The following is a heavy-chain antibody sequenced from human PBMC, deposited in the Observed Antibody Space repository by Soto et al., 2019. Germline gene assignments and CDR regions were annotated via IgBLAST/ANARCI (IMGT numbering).Heavy chain of an antibody. CDR2: INAGNGNT. D-gene: IGHD5-18*01. J-gene: IGHJ6*02. CDR3: ACIFSGGYSYGFYYYGMDV. V-gene: IGHV1-3*01. CDR1: GYTFTSYA. Sequence: ASVKVSCKASGYTFTSYAMHWVRQAPGQRLEWMAWINAGNGNTKYSQKFQGRVTITRDTSASTAYMELSSLRSEDTAVYYCACIFSGGYSYGFYYYGMDVWGQGTTVTVSS.